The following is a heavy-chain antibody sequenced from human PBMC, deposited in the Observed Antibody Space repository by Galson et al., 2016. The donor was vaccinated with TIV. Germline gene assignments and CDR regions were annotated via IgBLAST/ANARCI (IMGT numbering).Heavy chain of an antibody. Sequence: SLRLSCATSGFTFSSYGIHWVRQAPGKGLEWVAFIRYDGSNKYYADSVKGRFTISRDNAKNSLYLQMSSLRAEDTAVYYCARGTTLTEVADIFEYWGQGALVTVSS. CDR2: IRYDGSNK. J-gene: IGHJ4*02. D-gene: IGHD6-19*01. CDR1: GFTFSSYG. V-gene: IGHV3-30*02. CDR3: ARGTTLTEVADIFEY.